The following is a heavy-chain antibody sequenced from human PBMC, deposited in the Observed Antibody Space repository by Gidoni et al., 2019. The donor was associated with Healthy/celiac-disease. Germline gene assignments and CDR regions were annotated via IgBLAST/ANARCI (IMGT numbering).Heavy chain of an antibody. Sequence: EVQLVESGGGLVQPGRSLRLSCTASGFTFGASAMSWVRQAPGKGLEWVVVIRSKAYGGTTEYAASVKGRFTISRDDSKSSAYLQMNSLKTEDTAVYYCTRDYEQWLVPNAFDIWGQGTMVTVSS. CDR2: IRSKAYGGTT. D-gene: IGHD6-19*01. J-gene: IGHJ3*02. CDR1: GFTFGASA. V-gene: IGHV3-49*04. CDR3: TRDYEQWLVPNAFDI.